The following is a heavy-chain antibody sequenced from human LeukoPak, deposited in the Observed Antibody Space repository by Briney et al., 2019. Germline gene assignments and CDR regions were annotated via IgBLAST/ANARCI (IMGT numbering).Heavy chain of an antibody. CDR3: ARGPITMVRGVLPALYWFDP. J-gene: IGHJ5*02. D-gene: IGHD3-10*01. CDR2: IYHSGNT. Sequence: SETLSLTCAVSGYSISSGYYWGWIRQPPGKGLEWIGSIYHSGNTYYNPSLKSRDTISVDTSKNQFSLKLSSVTAADTAVYYCARGPITMVRGVLPALYWFDPWGQGTLVTVSS. CDR1: GYSISSGYY. V-gene: IGHV4-38-2*01.